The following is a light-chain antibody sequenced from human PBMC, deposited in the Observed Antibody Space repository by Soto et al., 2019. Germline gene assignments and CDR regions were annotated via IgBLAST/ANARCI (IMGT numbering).Light chain of an antibody. V-gene: IGLV2-8*01. Sequence: QSALTQPPSASGSPGQSVTISCTGTSSDVGAYNYVSWYQQHPGKAPKLMIFEVTKRPSGVPDRFSGSKSGNTASLTVSGLQAEDEADYYCSSYGGSVNHVLFGGGTKLTVL. CDR2: EVT. CDR1: SSDVGAYNY. CDR3: SSYGGSVNHVL. J-gene: IGLJ2*01.